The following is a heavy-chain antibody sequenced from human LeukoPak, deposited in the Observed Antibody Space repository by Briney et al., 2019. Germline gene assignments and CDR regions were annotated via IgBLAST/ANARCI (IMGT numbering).Heavy chain of an antibody. CDR3: AKSMTPVTLDAFHV. Sequence: GASVNVSCKTSGYTFSNYGISWVRQVPGQGLEWLGWITFFNGDTKYAQKVQDRVSMTSDRSTNTAFLELRNLRSGDTAVYYCAKSMTPVTLDAFHVWGQGTLVTVSS. D-gene: IGHD4-17*01. CDR1: GYTFSNYG. J-gene: IGHJ3*01. V-gene: IGHV1-18*04. CDR2: ITFFNGDT.